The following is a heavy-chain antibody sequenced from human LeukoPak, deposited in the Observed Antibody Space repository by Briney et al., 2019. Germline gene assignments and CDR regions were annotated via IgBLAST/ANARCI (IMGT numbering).Heavy chain of an antibody. CDR1: GFTFSGHW. CDR2: INGDGSAT. D-gene: IGHD7-27*01. Sequence: GGSLRLSCAASGFTFSGHWMYWLRQAPGKGLAWDSRINGDGSATNYAGSMKGRFTISRDNARNIVYLQMNSLREDDTAVYYCARDLNWGQVDYWGQGTLVTVSS. CDR3: ARDLNWGQVDY. V-gene: IGHV3-74*01. J-gene: IGHJ4*02.